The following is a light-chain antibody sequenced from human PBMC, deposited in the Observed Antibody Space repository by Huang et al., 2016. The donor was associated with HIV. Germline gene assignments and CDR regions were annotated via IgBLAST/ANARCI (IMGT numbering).Light chain of an antibody. V-gene: IGKV1-39*01. CDR2: GAS. CDR3: QQTYTFPA. Sequence: DIQLTQSPSSLSASVGDRVTITCRASQTITTYLNWYQQKPGKAPHLLISGASNLQSGVPSRFSGSGSGTDFTLIISGLQPEDFATYYCQQTYTFPAFGRGTKVEIK. CDR1: QTITTY. J-gene: IGKJ1*01.